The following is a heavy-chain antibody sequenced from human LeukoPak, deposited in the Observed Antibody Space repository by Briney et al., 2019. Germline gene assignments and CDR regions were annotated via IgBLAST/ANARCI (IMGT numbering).Heavy chain of an antibody. D-gene: IGHD2-15*01. CDR2: IYPADSDI. V-gene: IGHV5-51*01. CDR1: GYSINNYW. Sequence: GESLKISCKGSGYSINNYWIGWVRQMPGKGLEWMGIIYPADSDIRYSPSFQGQVTISADKSISTAYLQWSSLKASDTTMYYCARQEYCSGGSCYTWFDPWGQGTLVTVSS. J-gene: IGHJ5*02. CDR3: ARQEYCSGGSCYTWFDP.